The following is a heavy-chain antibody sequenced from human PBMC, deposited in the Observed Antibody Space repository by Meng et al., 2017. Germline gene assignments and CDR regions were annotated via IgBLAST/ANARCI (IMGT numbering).Heavy chain of an antibody. CDR3: ARALSDDSSGYYNSLDY. CDR2: ISSSGSTI. V-gene: IGHV3-48*03. Sequence: GESLKISCAASGFTFSSYEMNWVRQAPGKGLEWVSYISSSGSTIYYADSVKGRFAISRDNAKNSLYLQMNSVRAEDTGVYYCARALSDDSSGYYNSLDYWGQGTLVNVSS. J-gene: IGHJ4*02. D-gene: IGHD3-22*01. CDR1: GFTFSSYE.